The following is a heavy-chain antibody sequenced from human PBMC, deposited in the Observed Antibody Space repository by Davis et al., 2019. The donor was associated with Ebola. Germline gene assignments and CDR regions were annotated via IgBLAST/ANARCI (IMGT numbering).Heavy chain of an antibody. Sequence: PSETLSLTCTVSGGSISSHYWSWIRQSPGKGLEWIGYIYNTGSTNYKPSLKSRVTISLDTSKNQFSLRLTSVIAADTAVYFCARNLSGSYDFWGQGSLVTVSS. CDR2: IYNTGST. J-gene: IGHJ4*02. CDR1: GGSISSHY. V-gene: IGHV4-59*11. CDR3: ARNLSGSYDF. D-gene: IGHD6-19*01.